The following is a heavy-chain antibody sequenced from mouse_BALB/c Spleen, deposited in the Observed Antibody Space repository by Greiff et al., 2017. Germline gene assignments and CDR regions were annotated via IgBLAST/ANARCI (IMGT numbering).Heavy chain of an antibody. V-gene: IGHV5-6-5*01. Sequence: LVESGGGLVKPGGSLKLSCAASGFTFSSYAMSWVRQTPEKRLEWVASISSGGSTYYPDSVKGRFTISRDNARNILYLQMSSLRSEDTAMYYCARGGREMIIWYFDVWGAGTTVTVSS. J-gene: IGHJ1*01. CDR3: ARGGREMIIWYFDV. CDR2: ISSGGST. D-gene: IGHD2-4*01. CDR1: GFTFSSYA.